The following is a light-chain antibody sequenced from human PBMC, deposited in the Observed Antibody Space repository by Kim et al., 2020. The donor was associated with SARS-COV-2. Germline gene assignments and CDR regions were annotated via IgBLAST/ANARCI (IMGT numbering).Light chain of an antibody. CDR2: RIS. J-gene: IGLJ3*02. Sequence: QRATLSCTGSSSNIGTCYDVPWYQPLPVTAPKLLISRISNRPSGVPDRFSGSKSGTSASLAITGLQAENEADYYGQSYDSSLSSSVFGGGTQLTVL. V-gene: IGLV1-40*01. CDR3: QSYDSSLSSSV. CDR1: SSNIGTCYD.